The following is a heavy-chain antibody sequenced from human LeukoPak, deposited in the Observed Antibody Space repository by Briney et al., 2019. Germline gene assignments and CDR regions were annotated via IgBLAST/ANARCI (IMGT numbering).Heavy chain of an antibody. V-gene: IGHV3-30*03. J-gene: IGHJ4*02. CDR1: GFIFSRFG. Sequence: PGGSLRLSCAASGFIFSRFGIHWVRQAPGKGLEWVAIISYDGSHKYYADSVKGRFTISRDDGKNSLFLQTNSLRAEDTAVYYCATIHYRPYWGQGTQVTVSS. CDR3: ATIHYRPY. D-gene: IGHD4-11*01. CDR2: ISYDGSHK.